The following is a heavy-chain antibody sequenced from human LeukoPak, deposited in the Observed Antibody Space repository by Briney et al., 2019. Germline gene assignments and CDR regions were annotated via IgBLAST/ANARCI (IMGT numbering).Heavy chain of an antibody. D-gene: IGHD3-10*01. J-gene: IGHJ5*02. Sequence: ASVKVSCKASGYTFTRYYMHWVRQSPGQGLEWMGIINPSGGSTSYAQKFQGRVTMTRDTSTSTVYMELSSLRSEDTAVYYCARGSRVTMVRGVLNWFDPWGQGTLVTVSS. CDR3: ARGSRVTMVRGVLNWFDP. CDR1: GYTFTRYY. V-gene: IGHV1-46*03. CDR2: INPSGGST.